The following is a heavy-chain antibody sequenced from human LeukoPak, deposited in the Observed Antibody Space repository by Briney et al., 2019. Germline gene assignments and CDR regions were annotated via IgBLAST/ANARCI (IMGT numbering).Heavy chain of an antibody. D-gene: IGHD3-22*01. CDR1: AYTFTGYY. V-gene: IGHV1-2*02. CDR3: ARWVASPSRGWFYP. Sequence: GASVRVSCKASAYTFTGYYVHWVRQAPGQGLEWMGWMNPKNGDTNYAQKFQGRVTMTRDTSISTAYMELNSLRFDDTAVYYCARWVASPSRGWFYPWGQGTLVTVSS. CDR2: MNPKNGDT. J-gene: IGHJ5*02.